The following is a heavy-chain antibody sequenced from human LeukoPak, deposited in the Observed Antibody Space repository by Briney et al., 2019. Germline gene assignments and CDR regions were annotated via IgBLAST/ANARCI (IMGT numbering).Heavy chain of an antibody. CDR1: GFTFSSYA. Sequence: GGSLRLSCAASGFTFSSYAMSWVRQAPGKGLEWVSGINWNGGSTGYADSVKGRFTISRDNAKNSLYLQMNSLRAEDTALYYCAKVWRWLQLRYFDYWGQGTLVTVSS. CDR2: INWNGGST. V-gene: IGHV3-20*04. J-gene: IGHJ4*02. D-gene: IGHD5-24*01. CDR3: AKVWRWLQLRYFDY.